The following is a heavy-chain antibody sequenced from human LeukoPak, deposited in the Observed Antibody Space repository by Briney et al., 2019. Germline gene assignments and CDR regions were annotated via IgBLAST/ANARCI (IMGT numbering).Heavy chain of an antibody. CDR1: GGTFSSYA. CDR2: IIPIFGTA. J-gene: IGHJ5*02. D-gene: IGHD3-10*01. V-gene: IGHV1-69*13. Sequence: ASVKVSCKASGGTFSSYAISWVRQAPGHGLEWMGGIIPIFGTANYAQKFQGRVTITADESTSTAYMELSSLRSEDTAVYYCANTYYYGSGSYYPFDPWGQGTLVTVSS. CDR3: ANTYYYGSGSYYPFDP.